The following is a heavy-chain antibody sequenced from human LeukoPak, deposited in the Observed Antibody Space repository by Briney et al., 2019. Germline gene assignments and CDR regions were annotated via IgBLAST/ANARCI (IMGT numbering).Heavy chain of an antibody. CDR1: GFTFSSYS. D-gene: IGHD6-13*01. Sequence: GGSLRLSCAASGFTFSSYSMNWVRQAPGKGLVWVSRINSDGSSTSYADSVKGRFTISRDNAKNTLYLQMNSLRAEDTAVYYCARESPIAAAVDLTNWFDPWGQGTPVTVSS. V-gene: IGHV3-74*01. CDR2: INSDGSST. J-gene: IGHJ5*02. CDR3: ARESPIAAAVDLTNWFDP.